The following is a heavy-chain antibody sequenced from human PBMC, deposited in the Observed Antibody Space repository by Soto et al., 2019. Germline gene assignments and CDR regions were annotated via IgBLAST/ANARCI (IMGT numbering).Heavy chain of an antibody. CDR2: FDPEDGET. J-gene: IGHJ6*02. D-gene: IGHD3-3*01. V-gene: IGHV1-24*01. CDR3: ATEAGRQRWLKPLGFSRYYYCGMDV. CDR1: GYTLTELS. Sequence: ASVKVSCKVSGYTLTELSMHWVRQAPGKGLEWMGGFDPEDGETIYAQKFQGRVTMTEDTSTDTAYMELSSLRSEDTAVYYCATEAGRQRWLKPLGFSRYYYCGMDVWGQGTTVTVSS.